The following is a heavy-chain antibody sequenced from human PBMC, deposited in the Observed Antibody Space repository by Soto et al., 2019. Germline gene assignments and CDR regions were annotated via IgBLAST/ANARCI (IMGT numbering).Heavy chain of an antibody. Sequence: DVQLVESGGGLVQPGGSLRLSCTASGLIFSNYWMTWVRQAPGKGPEWVANIKEDGSQIDYVDSVKGRFTVSRDNAKKSVYLQMNTLSVEDTAIYYCARGGSDSSWYWRDWGQGALVTVSS. J-gene: IGHJ4*02. V-gene: IGHV3-7*04. CDR3: ARGGSDSSWYWRD. CDR1: GLIFSNYW. CDR2: IKEDGSQI. D-gene: IGHD6-13*01.